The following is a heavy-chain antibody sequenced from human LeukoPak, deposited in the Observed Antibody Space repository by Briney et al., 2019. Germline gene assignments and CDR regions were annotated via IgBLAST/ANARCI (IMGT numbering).Heavy chain of an antibody. Sequence: GGSLRLSCAASGFTFTNYWMHWVRQAPGKGLVWVARINKDGRGPDYADPVKGRFTVSRDNAKNTVHLQMNSLRAEDTAVYYCVRDGDHHDFDHWGQGTLVTV. D-gene: IGHD7-27*01. CDR2: INKDGRGP. V-gene: IGHV3-74*01. CDR3: VRDGDHHDFDH. CDR1: GFTFTNYW. J-gene: IGHJ4*02.